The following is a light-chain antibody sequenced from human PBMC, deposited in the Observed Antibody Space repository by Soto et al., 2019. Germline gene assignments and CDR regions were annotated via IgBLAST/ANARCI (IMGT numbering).Light chain of an antibody. CDR1: NIGSKS. J-gene: IGLJ1*01. CDR2: YDS. CDR3: QVWDSSSDGV. V-gene: IGLV3-21*04. Sequence: SYELTQPPSVSVAPGKTARITWGGNNIGSKSVHWYQQKPGQAPVLVIYYDSDRPSGIPERFSGSNSGNTATLTISRVEAGDEADYYCQVWDSSSDGVFGTGTKLTVL.